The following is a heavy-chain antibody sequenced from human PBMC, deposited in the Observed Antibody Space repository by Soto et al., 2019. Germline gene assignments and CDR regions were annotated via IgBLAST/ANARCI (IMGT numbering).Heavy chain of an antibody. J-gene: IGHJ6*02. CDR3: SRLPHERYSAYDFPMDV. CDR2: ITSKKYGGTP. CDR1: GFAFGDFA. Sequence: PGGCLRLSGVTSGFAFGDFAMTWFRQAPGKGLEWVGFITSKKYGGTPQYAASVKGRFSISRDDSKSIAYLQMNNLKTDATAVHYCSRLPHERYSAYDFPMDVWGQGTTVTVSS. D-gene: IGHD5-12*01. V-gene: IGHV3-49*03.